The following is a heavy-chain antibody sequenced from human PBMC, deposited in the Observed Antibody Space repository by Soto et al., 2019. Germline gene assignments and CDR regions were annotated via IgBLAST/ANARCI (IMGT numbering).Heavy chain of an antibody. CDR2: INPTGGST. J-gene: IGHJ4*02. Sequence: QVQLVQSGAEVKKPGASVKVSCKASGYTFTSYYMYWVRQAPGQGLEWMGIINPTGGSTSYAQKCQCRVTMNRDTSTSTVYLELRSRRSEDTAVYYCARDEGYDDRSGYHCGPYTGGYWGQGTLVPLSS. V-gene: IGHV1-46*01. CDR1: GYTFTSYY. D-gene: IGHD3-22*01. CDR3: ARDEGYDDRSGYHCGPYTGGY.